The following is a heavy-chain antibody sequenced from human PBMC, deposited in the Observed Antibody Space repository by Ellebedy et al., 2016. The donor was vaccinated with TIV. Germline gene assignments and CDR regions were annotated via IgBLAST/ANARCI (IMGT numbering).Heavy chain of an antibody. D-gene: IGHD4-23*01. Sequence: GESLKISCAASGFTFSSYSMNWVRQAPGKGLEWVSYISSSSSTIYYADSVKGRFTISRDNAKNSLYLQMNSLRDEDKAVYYCARTVLKVPTKSPYDLDYWGQGTLVTVSS. CDR3: ARTVLKVPTKSPYDLDY. CDR2: ISSSSSTI. CDR1: GFTFSSYS. V-gene: IGHV3-48*02. J-gene: IGHJ4*02.